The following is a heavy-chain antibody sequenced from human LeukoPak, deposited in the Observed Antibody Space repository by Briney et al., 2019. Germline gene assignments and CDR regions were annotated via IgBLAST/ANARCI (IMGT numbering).Heavy chain of an antibody. CDR3: AGELGTVAFDI. CDR1: GGSINSYY. V-gene: IGHV4-59*01. J-gene: IGHJ3*02. CDR2: IYYSGST. D-gene: IGHD7-27*01. Sequence: SETLSLTCTVSGGSINSYYWSWIRQPPGKGLEWIGYIYYSGSTNYNPSLKSRVTISVDTSKNQFSLKLSSVTAADTAVYYCAGELGTVAFDIWGQGTMVTVSS.